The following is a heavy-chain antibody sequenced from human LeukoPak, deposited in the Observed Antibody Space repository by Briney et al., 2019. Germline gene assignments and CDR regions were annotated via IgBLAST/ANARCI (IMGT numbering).Heavy chain of an antibody. V-gene: IGHV3-53*04. CDR1: GFTVSCNY. Sequence: PGGSLRLSCAASGFTVSCNYMSSVRQAPGKGLERVPAIYSGGSTYYADSVKGRFTISRHNSKNTLYLQMNSLRAEDTAVYYCARVSGDRYYYYGMDVWGQGTTVTVSS. J-gene: IGHJ6*02. CDR3: ARVSGDRYYYYGMDV. D-gene: IGHD5-12*01. CDR2: IYSGGST.